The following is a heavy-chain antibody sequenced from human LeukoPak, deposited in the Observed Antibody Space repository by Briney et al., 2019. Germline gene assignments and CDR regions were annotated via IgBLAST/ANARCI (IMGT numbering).Heavy chain of an antibody. J-gene: IGHJ4*01. V-gene: IGHV1-2*02. CDR1: GYTFTGYY. D-gene: IGHD3-22*01. CDR3: ASAYDSSGLDYFDY. Sequence: VASVKVSCKASGYTFTGYYVHWVRQAPGQGLEWMGWINPNSGGTNYAQKFQGRVTMTRDTSISTAYMELSRLRSDDTAVYYCASAYDSSGLDYFDYWGHGTLVTVSS. CDR2: INPNSGGT.